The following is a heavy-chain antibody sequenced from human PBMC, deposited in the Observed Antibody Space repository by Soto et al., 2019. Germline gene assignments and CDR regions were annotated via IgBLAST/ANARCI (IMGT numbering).Heavy chain of an antibody. D-gene: IGHD6-19*01. CDR1: GFTFSTYA. Sequence: EVQLLESGGGLVQPGGSLRLSCAASGFTFSTYAMNWVRQAPGKGLEWVSGISGSGDSTYYADSVKGRFTVSRDNSKNPLYLQRNSLRAEDTAVFYCAKERSSGWSFDYWGQGTLVTVSS. CDR3: AKERSSGWSFDY. CDR2: ISGSGDST. J-gene: IGHJ4*02. V-gene: IGHV3-23*01.